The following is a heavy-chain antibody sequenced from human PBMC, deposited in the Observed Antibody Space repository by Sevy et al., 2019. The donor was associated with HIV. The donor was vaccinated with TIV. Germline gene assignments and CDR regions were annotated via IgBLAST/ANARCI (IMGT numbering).Heavy chain of an antibody. CDR3: ARTRRSGGAWFDP. Sequence: SETLSLTCSVSGYSMASYYWSWIRQPPGKGLEWIGYILYSGTTNSNPSLKSRVTMSVDTSRNHFSLNLTSVTAADTAIYYCARTRRSGGAWFDPWGHGILVTVSS. D-gene: IGHD6-19*01. CDR2: ILYSGTT. V-gene: IGHV4-59*01. CDR1: GYSMASYY. J-gene: IGHJ5*02.